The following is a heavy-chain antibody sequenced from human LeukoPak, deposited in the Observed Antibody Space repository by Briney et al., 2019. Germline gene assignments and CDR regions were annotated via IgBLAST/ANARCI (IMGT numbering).Heavy chain of an antibody. CDR3: AREETDSSGYYSYYFDY. D-gene: IGHD3-22*01. Sequence: PSETLSLTCTVSGYSISSGYHWGWIRQPPGKGLEWIGSIYHSGSTYYNPSLKSRVTISVDTSKNQFSLKLSSVTAADTAVYYCAREETDSSGYYSYYFDYWGQGTLVTVSS. V-gene: IGHV4-38-2*02. CDR2: IYHSGST. CDR1: GYSISSGYH. J-gene: IGHJ4*02.